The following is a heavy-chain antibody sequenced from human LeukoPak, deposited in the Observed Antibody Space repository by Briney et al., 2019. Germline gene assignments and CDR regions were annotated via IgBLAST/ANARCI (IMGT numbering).Heavy chain of an antibody. CDR3: AKSSPISYYYDSSERPYYFDY. Sequence: PGRSLRLSCAASGFTFSSYGMHWVRQAPGKGLEWVAVISYDGSNKYYADSVKGRFTISRDNSKNTLYLQMNSLRAEDTAVYYCAKSSPISYYYDSSERPYYFDYWGQGTLVTVSS. D-gene: IGHD3-22*01. CDR2: ISYDGSNK. J-gene: IGHJ4*02. CDR1: GFTFSSYG. V-gene: IGHV3-30*18.